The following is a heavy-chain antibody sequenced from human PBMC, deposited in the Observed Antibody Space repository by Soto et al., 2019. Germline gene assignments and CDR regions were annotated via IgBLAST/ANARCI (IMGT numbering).Heavy chain of an antibody. J-gene: IGHJ6*04. CDR2: INPYNGNT. Sequence: QVPLVQSGGEVKKPGASVRVSCEASGYRFTTFGIIWVRQAPGQGLEWMAWINPYNGNTNYAQRVQDRVIVTADTSSNTAFMELTSLRFDDTAVYYCARSPRISRAGDVWGNGTTVTVSS. V-gene: IGHV1-18*01. CDR1: GYRFTTFG. CDR3: ARSPRISRAGDV. D-gene: IGHD3-10*01.